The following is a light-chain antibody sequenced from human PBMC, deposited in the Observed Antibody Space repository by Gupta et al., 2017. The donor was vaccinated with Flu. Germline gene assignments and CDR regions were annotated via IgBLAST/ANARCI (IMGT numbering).Light chain of an antibody. J-gene: IGLJ3*02. CDR1: ALPNQY. CDR3: QSADSSGTSRV. CDR2: KDS. Sequence: GDALPNQYAYWQQQKPGQAPVLVIYKDSERPSGIPERFSGSSSGTTLTLTISGVQAEDEADYYCQSADSSGTSRVFGGGTKLTVL. V-gene: IGLV3-25*03.